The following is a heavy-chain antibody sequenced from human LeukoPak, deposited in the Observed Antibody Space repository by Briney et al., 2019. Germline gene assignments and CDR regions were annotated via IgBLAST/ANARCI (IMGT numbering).Heavy chain of an antibody. CDR2: ISSSSAYI. J-gene: IGHJ3*01. CDR3: ARQAVARPFDL. V-gene: IGHV3-21*06. CDR1: GFIFSDYS. Sequence: GGSLRLSCVASGFIFSDYSMDWVRQAPGKGLEWVSSISSSSAYIFYSDSVKGRFTSSRDNAQISLYLQMNSLRAEDTAVYYCARQAVARPFDLWGQGTMVAVSS.